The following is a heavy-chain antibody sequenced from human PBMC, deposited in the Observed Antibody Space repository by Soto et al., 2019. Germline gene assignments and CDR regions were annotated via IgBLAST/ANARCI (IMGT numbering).Heavy chain of an antibody. D-gene: IGHD2-21*01. J-gene: IGHJ4*02. CDR1: GVSLSTSGMG. Sequence: SGPTLVNPTQTLTLTCTFSGVSLSTSGMGVGWIRQPPGKALEWLALVYWDDDKRYSPSLKGRLTITKDTSKNQVVLTMTYMDPVDTATYYCARMIEGAFFDHWGQGTLVTVSS. CDR2: VYWDDDK. CDR3: ARMIEGAFFDH. V-gene: IGHV2-5*02.